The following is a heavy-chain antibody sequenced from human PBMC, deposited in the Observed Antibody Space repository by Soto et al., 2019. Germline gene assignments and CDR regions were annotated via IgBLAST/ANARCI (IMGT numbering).Heavy chain of an antibody. CDR1: GGTFSSYA. Sequence: GASVKVSCKASGGTFSSYAISWVRQAPGQGLEWMGGIIPIFGTANYAQKFQGRVTITADESTSTAYMELSSLRSEDTAVYYCARGGGGMAAAGTLYAFDIWGQGTMVTVSS. CDR3: ARGGGGMAAAGTLYAFDI. D-gene: IGHD6-13*01. J-gene: IGHJ3*02. V-gene: IGHV1-69*13. CDR2: IIPIFGTA.